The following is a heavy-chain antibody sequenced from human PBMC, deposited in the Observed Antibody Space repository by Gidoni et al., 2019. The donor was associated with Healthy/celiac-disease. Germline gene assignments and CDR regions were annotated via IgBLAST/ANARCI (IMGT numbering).Heavy chain of an antibody. V-gene: IGHV3-48*03. CDR2: ISSSGSTI. Sequence: KGLEWVSYISSSGSTIYYADSVKGRFTISRDNAKNSLYLQMNSLRAEDTAVYYCARSRRFQSGHFDYWGQGTLVTVSS. D-gene: IGHD3-10*01. CDR3: ARSRRFQSGHFDY. J-gene: IGHJ4*02.